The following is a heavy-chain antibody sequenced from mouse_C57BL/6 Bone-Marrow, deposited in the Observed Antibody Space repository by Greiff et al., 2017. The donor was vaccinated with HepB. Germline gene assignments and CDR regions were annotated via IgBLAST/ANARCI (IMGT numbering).Heavy chain of an antibody. D-gene: IGHD1-1*01. Sequence: VQLQQSGPELVKPGASVKISCKASGYSFTSYYIHWVKQRPGQGLEWIGWIYAGSGNTNYNEKFKGKATLTADTSSSPAYMKLSSLTSEDSAVYYCARGCTTVGDYYAMDYWGQGTSVTVSS. CDR3: ARGCTTVGDYYAMDY. CDR1: GYSFTSYY. V-gene: IGHV1-66*01. CDR2: IYAGSGNT. J-gene: IGHJ4*01.